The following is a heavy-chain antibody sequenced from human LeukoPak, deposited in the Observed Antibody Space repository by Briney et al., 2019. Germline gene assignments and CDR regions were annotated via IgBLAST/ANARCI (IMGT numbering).Heavy chain of an antibody. D-gene: IGHD2-2*01. V-gene: IGHV4-59*01. CDR3: ARVSYCSSTSCYRYYYYYMDV. CDR1: GGSISSYY. Sequence: SETLSLTCTVSGGSISSYYWSWIRQPPGKGLEWIGYIYYSGSTNYNPSLKSRVTISVDTSKNQFSLKLSSVTAADTAVYYCARVSYCSSTSCYRYYYYYMDVWGKGTTVTVSS. CDR2: IYYSGST. J-gene: IGHJ6*03.